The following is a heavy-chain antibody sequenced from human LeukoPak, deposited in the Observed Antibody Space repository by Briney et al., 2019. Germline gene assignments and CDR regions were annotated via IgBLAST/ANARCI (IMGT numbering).Heavy chain of an antibody. Sequence: GGSLRLSCAASGFTFRSYAMSWVHQAPGKGLEWVSAISGSGGTTHYADSGKGRLTISRDNSKNTLYLQMNSLRAEDTAVYYCAKDRAGIALAGEFDYWGQGTLVTVSS. CDR3: AKDRAGIALAGEFDY. J-gene: IGHJ4*02. D-gene: IGHD6-19*01. CDR1: GFTFRSYA. V-gene: IGHV3-23*01. CDR2: ISGSGGTT.